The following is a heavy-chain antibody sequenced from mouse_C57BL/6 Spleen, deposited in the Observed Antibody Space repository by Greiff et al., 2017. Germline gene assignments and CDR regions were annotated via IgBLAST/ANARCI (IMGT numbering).Heavy chain of an antibody. Sequence: QVQLKESGAELVKPGASVKISCKASGYAFSSYWMNWVKQRPGKGLEGIGQIYPGDGDTNYNGKFKGKATLTADKSSSTAYMQLSSLTSEDSAVYFCARSGKDAMDYWGQGTSVTVSS. CDR2: IYPGDGDT. J-gene: IGHJ4*01. V-gene: IGHV1-80*01. CDR1: GYAFSSYW. CDR3: ARSGKDAMDY. D-gene: IGHD4-1*01.